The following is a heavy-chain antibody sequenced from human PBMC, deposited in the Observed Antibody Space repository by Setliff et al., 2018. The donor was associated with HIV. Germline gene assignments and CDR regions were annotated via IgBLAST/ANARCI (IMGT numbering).Heavy chain of an antibody. V-gene: IGHV4-61*02. CDR1: GGSFSSGNYY. J-gene: IGHJ3*02. CDR2: SYTSGST. CDR3: AREGGKLWFGELLYAFDI. Sequence: SETLSLTCTVSGGSFSSGNYYWSWIRQSAGKGLEWIGRSYTSGSTNYNHSLKSRVTISVDTSKNQFSLKLSSVTAADTAVYYCAREGGKLWFGELLYAFDIWDQGTMVTVAS. D-gene: IGHD3-10*01.